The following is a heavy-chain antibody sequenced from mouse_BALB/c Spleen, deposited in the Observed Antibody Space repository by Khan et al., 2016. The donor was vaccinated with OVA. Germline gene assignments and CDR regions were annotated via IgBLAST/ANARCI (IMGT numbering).Heavy chain of an antibody. CDR3: ATSVTITTVVTTDFDY. CDR1: GYSITSDYA. J-gene: IGHJ2*01. CDR2: ISYSGRT. V-gene: IGHV3-2*02. Sequence: EVQLVESGPGLVKPSQSLSLTCTVTGYSITSDYAWNWIRQFPGNKLEWMGYISYSGRTSYNPSLKSRISITRDTSKNQFFLQLNSVTTEDTATYYWATSVTITTVVTTDFDYWGQGTTLTVSS. D-gene: IGHD1-1*01.